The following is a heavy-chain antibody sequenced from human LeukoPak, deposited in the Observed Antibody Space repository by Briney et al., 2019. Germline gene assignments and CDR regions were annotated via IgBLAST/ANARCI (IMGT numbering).Heavy chain of an antibody. D-gene: IGHD3-3*01. CDR3: ARDLRSGYYGPFNWFDP. V-gene: IGHV1-69*01. CDR2: IIPIFGTA. CDR1: GGTFSSYA. Sequence: SVKVSCKPSGGTFSSYAISWVRQAPGPGVGWMRGIIPIFGTANYAQKFQGRVTITADEFTSTAYMELSSLRSEDTAVYYCARDLRSGYYGPFNWFDPWGQGTLVTVSS. J-gene: IGHJ5*02.